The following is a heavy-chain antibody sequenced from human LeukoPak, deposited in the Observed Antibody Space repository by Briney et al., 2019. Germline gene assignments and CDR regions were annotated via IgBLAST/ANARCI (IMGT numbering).Heavy chain of an antibody. Sequence: PGGSLRLSCAASGFTFSSHAIHWLRQAPGKGLEWLAVISYDGSNEYYADSVRGRFTISRDNSKSTLYLQMNSLRAEDTAVYYCARDQDGSYYDYVWGSYRYWGQGTLVTVSS. J-gene: IGHJ4*02. V-gene: IGHV3-30*04. CDR1: GFTFSSHA. CDR2: ISYDGSNE. D-gene: IGHD3-16*02. CDR3: ARDQDGSYYDYVWGSYRY.